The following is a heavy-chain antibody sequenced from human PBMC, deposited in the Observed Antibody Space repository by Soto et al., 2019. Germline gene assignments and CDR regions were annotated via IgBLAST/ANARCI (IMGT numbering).Heavy chain of an antibody. CDR2: ISSSGSTI. CDR1: GCPFISYW. V-gene: IGHV3-11*01. J-gene: IGHJ4*02. D-gene: IGHD4-17*01. Sequence: PGGSLILSCAASGCPFISYWRRWVRHAPGKGLVWVSYISSSGSTIYYADSVKGRFTISRDNAKNSLYLQMNSLRAEDTAVYYCARGGPDIGTVTYDLGQGTLVTVSS. CDR3: ARGGPDIGTVTYD.